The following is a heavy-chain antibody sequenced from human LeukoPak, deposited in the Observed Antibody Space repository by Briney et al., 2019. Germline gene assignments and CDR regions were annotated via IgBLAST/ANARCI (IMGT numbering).Heavy chain of an antibody. CDR1: GYTFTSYG. J-gene: IGHJ5*02. V-gene: IGHV1-18*01. Sequence: ASVKVSCKASGYTFTSYGISWVRQAPGQGLEWMGWISAYNGNTNYAQKLQGRVTMTTDTSTSTAYMELRSLRSDGTAVYYCARDGRTTVTTVWFDPWGQGTLVTVSS. CDR3: ARDGRTTVTTVWFDP. D-gene: IGHD4-17*01. CDR2: ISAYNGNT.